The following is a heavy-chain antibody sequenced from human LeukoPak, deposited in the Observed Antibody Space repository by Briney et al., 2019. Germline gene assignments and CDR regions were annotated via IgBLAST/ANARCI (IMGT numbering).Heavy chain of an antibody. J-gene: IGHJ4*02. V-gene: IGHV1-2*02. Sequence: PGASVKVSCKASGYTFTGYYMHWVRQAPGQGLEWMGWINPNSGGTNYAQKFQDRVTMTRDTSISTAYMELSRLRSDDTAVYYCARRGYCGSTSCYNEDNFDYWGQGTLVTVSS. CDR3: ARRGYCGSTSCYNEDNFDY. D-gene: IGHD2-2*01. CDR1: GYTFTGYY. CDR2: INPNSGGT.